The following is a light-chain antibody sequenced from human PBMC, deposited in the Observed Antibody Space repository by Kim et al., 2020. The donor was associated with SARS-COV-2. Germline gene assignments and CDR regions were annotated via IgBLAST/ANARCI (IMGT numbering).Light chain of an antibody. Sequence: DIQMTQSPSTLSASVGDRVTITCRASQSISGWLAWYQQKPGKAPKLLIYKASSLESGVPSRFSGSGSETDFTLTISSLQPEDFATYFCQQTYITPFTFGPGTKVDIK. CDR3: QQTYITPFT. J-gene: IGKJ3*01. CDR1: QSISGW. CDR2: KAS. V-gene: IGKV1-5*03.